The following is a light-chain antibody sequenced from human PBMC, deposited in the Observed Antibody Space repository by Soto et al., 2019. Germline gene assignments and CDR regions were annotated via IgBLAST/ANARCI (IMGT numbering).Light chain of an antibody. CDR1: SSNIGAGYD. CDR2: GNN. V-gene: IGLV1-40*01. J-gene: IGLJ1*01. Sequence: QAVVTQPPSVSGAPGQRVTISCTGSSSNIGAGYDVHWYQQLPGTDPKLLIYGNNNRPSGVPDRFSGSKSGTSASLAITGLQAEDEADYYCQSYDTSLSGSYVFGTGTKLTVL. CDR3: QSYDTSLSGSYV.